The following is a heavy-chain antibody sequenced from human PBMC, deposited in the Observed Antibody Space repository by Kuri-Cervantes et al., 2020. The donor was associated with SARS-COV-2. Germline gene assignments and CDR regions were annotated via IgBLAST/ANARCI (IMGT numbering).Heavy chain of an antibody. V-gene: IGHV3-73*01. CDR2: VRGKANNYAT. Sequence: GGSLRLSCEASGFLFSASAIHWVRQGSGKGLEWVGRVRGKANNYATAYAASVKGRFTIPRDDSKNMAYLQMNSLKTEDTAVYYCTTLIDYWGQGALVTVSS. CDR3: TTLIDY. CDR1: GFLFSASA. J-gene: IGHJ4*02.